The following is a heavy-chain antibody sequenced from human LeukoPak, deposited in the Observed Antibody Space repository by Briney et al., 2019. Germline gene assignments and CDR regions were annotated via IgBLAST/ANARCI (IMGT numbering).Heavy chain of an antibody. J-gene: IGHJ4*02. V-gene: IGHV4-59*11. CDR3: AGQEPGIAAAGY. CDR1: GGSISSHY. D-gene: IGHD6-13*01. Sequence: SETLSLTCSVSGGSISSHYWSWIRQPPGKGLEWIGYIYYSGSTNYNPSLKSRVTISVDTSKNQFSLKLSSVTAADTAVYYCAGQEPGIAAAGYWGQGTLVTVSS. CDR2: IYYSGST.